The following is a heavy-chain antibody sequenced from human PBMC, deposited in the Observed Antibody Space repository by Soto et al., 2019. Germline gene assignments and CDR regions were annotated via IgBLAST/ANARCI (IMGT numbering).Heavy chain of an antibody. CDR3: ARGGRLLGIDY. V-gene: IGHV4-34*01. D-gene: IGHD2-21*02. CDR2: INHSGST. Sequence: SDPLSLTCAVYGVSFGGYYWSWIRQPPGKGLEWIGEINHSGSTDYNPSLKSRVTISVETSKNQFSLKLSSVTAADTAVYYCARGGRLLGIDYWGQGTLVTVSS. J-gene: IGHJ4*02. CDR1: GVSFGGYY.